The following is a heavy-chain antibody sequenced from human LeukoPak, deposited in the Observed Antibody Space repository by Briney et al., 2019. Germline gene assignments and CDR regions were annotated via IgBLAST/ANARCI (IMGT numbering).Heavy chain of an antibody. D-gene: IGHD3-22*01. Sequence: SETLSLTCTVSGGSISSYYWSWTRQPPGKGLEWIGYIYYSGSTNYNPSLKSRVTISVDTSKNQFSLKLSSVTAADTAVYYCAGTYYYDSSPTYWGQGTLVTVSS. J-gene: IGHJ4*02. V-gene: IGHV4-59*08. CDR1: GGSISSYY. CDR2: IYYSGST. CDR3: AGTYYYDSSPTY.